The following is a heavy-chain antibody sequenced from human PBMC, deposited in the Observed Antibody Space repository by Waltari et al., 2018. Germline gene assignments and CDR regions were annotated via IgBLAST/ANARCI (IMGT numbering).Heavy chain of an antibody. J-gene: IGHJ4*02. CDR1: GGTFSSYA. V-gene: IGHV1-69*01. CDR2: IIPIFGTA. D-gene: IGHD3-10*01. CDR3: AREPNYGSGSYYRLFDY. Sequence: QVQLVQSGAEVKKPGSSVKVSCKASGGTFSSYAISWVRQAPGQGLEWMGGIIPIFGTANYAQKFQGRVTITADESTSTAYMELSSLRSEDTAVYYCAREPNYGSGSYYRLFDYWGQGTLVTVSS.